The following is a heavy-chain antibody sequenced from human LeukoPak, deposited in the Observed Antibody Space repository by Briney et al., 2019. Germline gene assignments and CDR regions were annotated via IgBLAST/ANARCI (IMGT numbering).Heavy chain of an antibody. J-gene: IGHJ4*02. CDR3: TRPDYGGDHSSAY. CDR2: IRGKAHNYAT. Sequence: GGSLRLSCAASGFTFSDSVMHWVRQASGKGLEWVGRIRGKAHNYATAYAESLRGRFTISRDDSNNTAYLQMNSLKTEDTAVYYCTRPDYGGDHSSAYWGQGTLVTVSS. CDR1: GFTFSDSV. V-gene: IGHV3-73*01. D-gene: IGHD4-23*01.